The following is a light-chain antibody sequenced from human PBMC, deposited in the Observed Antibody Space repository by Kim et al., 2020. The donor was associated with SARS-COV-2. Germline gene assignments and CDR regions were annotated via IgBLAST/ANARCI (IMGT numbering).Light chain of an antibody. V-gene: IGLV1-47*01. Sequence: QSVLTQPPSASGTPGQRVTISCSGSSSNIGSNYVYWYQQLPGPAPKLLIYRNNQRPSGLPDRFSGSKSGTSASLAISGLRSEDEADYYCAAWDDSLSVVFGGGTKLTVL. J-gene: IGLJ2*01. CDR2: RNN. CDR1: SSNIGSNY. CDR3: AAWDDSLSVV.